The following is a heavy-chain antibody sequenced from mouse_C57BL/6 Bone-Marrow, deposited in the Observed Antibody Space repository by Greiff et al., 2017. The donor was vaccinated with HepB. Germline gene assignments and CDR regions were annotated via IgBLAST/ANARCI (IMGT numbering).Heavy chain of an antibody. CDR1: GYTFTSYW. J-gene: IGHJ3*01. CDR2: IDPSDSYT. V-gene: IGHV1-50*01. D-gene: IGHD2-3*01. CDR3: ARGWGFAY. Sequence: QVQLQQPGAELVKPGASVKLSCKASGYTFTSYWMQWVKPRPGQGLEWIGEIDPSDSYTNYNQKFKGKATLTVDTSSSTAYMQLSSLTSEDSAVYYCARGWGFAYWGQGTLVTVSA.